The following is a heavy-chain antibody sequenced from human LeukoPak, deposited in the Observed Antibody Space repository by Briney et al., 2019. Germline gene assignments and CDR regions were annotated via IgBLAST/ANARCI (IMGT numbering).Heavy chain of an antibody. CDR3: ASGATYCGSTSCSLRDYFDY. D-gene: IGHD2-2*01. Sequence: ASVNVSCKASGYTFTSYGISWVRQAPGQGLEWMGRISAYNGNTNYAQKLQGRVTLTTDTSTSTAYMELRSLRSDDTAVYYCASGATYCGSTSCSLRDYFDYWGQGTLVTVS. CDR1: GYTFTSYG. V-gene: IGHV1-18*01. CDR2: ISAYNGNT. J-gene: IGHJ4*02.